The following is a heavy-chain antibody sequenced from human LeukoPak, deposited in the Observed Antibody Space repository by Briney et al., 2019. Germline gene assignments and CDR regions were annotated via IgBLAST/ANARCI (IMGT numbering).Heavy chain of an antibody. CDR2: ISSSSSYK. D-gene: IGHD3-16*02. Sequence: GGSLRLSCAASGLTFSSYSMHWVPQAPGKALECVSSISSSSSYKYYADSVKGRLTISRHNAKNSLYLQMNSLRAEDMAVYYCARYSYCYTDYWGQGTLVTVSS. CDR3: ARYSYCYTDY. CDR1: GLTFSSYS. V-gene: IGHV3-21*01. J-gene: IGHJ4*02.